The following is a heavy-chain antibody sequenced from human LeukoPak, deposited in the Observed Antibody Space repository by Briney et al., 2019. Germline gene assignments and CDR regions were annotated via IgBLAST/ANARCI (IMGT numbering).Heavy chain of an antibody. D-gene: IGHD3-10*01. CDR1: GFTFSNYD. CDR2: IWSDGSNR. Sequence: PGGSLRLSCAASGFTFSNYDMHWVRQAPGKGLEWVAFIWSDGSNRYYADSEKGRFTISRDNSKNTLYLQMNSLRAEDTAVYYCAKSLSSRGLIIPKTSRYFDYWGQGTLVTVSS. CDR3: AKSLSSRGLIIPKTSRYFDY. V-gene: IGHV3-30*02. J-gene: IGHJ4*02.